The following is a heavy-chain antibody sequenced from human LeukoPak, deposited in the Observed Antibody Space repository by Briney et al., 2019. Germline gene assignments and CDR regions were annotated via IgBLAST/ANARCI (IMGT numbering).Heavy chain of an antibody. CDR3: ARVYDFWSGYYDY. Sequence: SETLSLTCTVSGGSISSYYWGWIRQPPGKGLEWIGSIFYSGSTYYNPSLKSRVTTSVDTSKKEFSLKLSSVTAADTAVYYCARVYDFWSGYYDYWGQGTLVTVSS. CDR1: GGSISSYY. J-gene: IGHJ4*02. D-gene: IGHD3-3*01. CDR2: IFYSGST. V-gene: IGHV4-39*07.